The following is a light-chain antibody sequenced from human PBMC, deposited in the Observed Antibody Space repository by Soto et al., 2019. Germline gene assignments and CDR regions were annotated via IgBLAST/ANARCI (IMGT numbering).Light chain of an antibody. CDR3: QVWDSSSDHHV. Sequence: SYELTQPPSVSVAPGKTARITCGGNNIGSKSVHWYQQKPGQAPVLVIYYDSDRPSGIPERFSGSNSGTTATLTISRVEAGDEADYYCQVWDSSSDHHVFGTGTKLTVL. J-gene: IGLJ1*01. V-gene: IGLV3-21*04. CDR1: NIGSKS. CDR2: YDS.